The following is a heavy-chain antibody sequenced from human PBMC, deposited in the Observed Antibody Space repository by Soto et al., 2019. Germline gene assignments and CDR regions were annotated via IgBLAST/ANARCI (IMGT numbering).Heavy chain of an antibody. CDR3: ARDPPTYDFWSGYSEGTFDY. CDR1: GFTFSSYW. V-gene: IGHV3-7*01. D-gene: IGHD3-3*01. CDR2: IKQDGSEK. Sequence: GSLRLSCAASGFTFSSYWMSWVRQAPGKGLEWVANIKQDGSEKYYVDSVKGRFTISRDNAKNSLYLQMNSLRAEDTAVYYCARDPPTYDFWSGYSEGTFDYWGQGTLVTVSS. J-gene: IGHJ4*02.